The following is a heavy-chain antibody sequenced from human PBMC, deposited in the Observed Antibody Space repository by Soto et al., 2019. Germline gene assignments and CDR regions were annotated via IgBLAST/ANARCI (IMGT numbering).Heavy chain of an antibody. V-gene: IGHV1-3*01. CDR1: GYTFTSYA. D-gene: IGHD2-15*01. CDR3: ARGPGGPDGPGDY. J-gene: IGHJ4*02. CDR2: ITAGNGNT. Sequence: VQLVQSGAEVKKPGASVKVYCKASGYTFTSYALTCLRQAPGQRLEWMGWITAGNGNTKYSRKFQGRVTSTRDTPARTVYMQLSSLRSEYTAVYCCARGPGGPDGPGDYWGQGTLVTVSS.